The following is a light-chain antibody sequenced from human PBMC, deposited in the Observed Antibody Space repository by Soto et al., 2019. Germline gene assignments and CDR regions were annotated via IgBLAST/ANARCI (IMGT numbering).Light chain of an antibody. Sequence: DIQMTQSPSTLSASVGDSVTTTCRASQSISTWLAWYQQKPGKAPKLLIFDASSLESGVPSRFSGSGSGTEFTLTFNSLQPDDFATYYCQQYESYPWTFGQGTKVDIK. CDR1: QSISTW. V-gene: IGKV1-5*01. J-gene: IGKJ1*01. CDR2: DAS. CDR3: QQYESYPWT.